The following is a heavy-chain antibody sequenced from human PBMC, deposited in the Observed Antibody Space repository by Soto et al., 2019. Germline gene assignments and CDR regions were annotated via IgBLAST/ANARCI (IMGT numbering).Heavy chain of an antibody. CDR1: GFTVSSSY. V-gene: IGHV3-53*04. CDR3: ASGWRVDAFDI. CDR2: IYSGGST. D-gene: IGHD3-3*01. Sequence: EVQLVESGGGLVQPGGSLRLSCAASGFTVSSSYVSWVRQAPGKGLEWVSVIYSGGSTYYEDSVKGRFTISRHNSKNTLYLQMNSLRAEDTAVYYCASGWRVDAFDIWGQGTMVTVSS. J-gene: IGHJ3*02.